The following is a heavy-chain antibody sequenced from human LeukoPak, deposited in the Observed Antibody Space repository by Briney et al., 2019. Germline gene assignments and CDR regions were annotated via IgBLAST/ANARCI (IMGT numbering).Heavy chain of an antibody. D-gene: IGHD1-26*01. V-gene: IGHV3-21*01. J-gene: IGHJ4*02. CDR2: ISSSSSYI. CDR1: GFTFSSYS. Sequence: GGSLRLSCAASGFTFSSYSMNWVRQAPGKGLEWVSSISSSSSYIYYADSVKGRFTISRDNAKNSPYLQMNSLRAEDTAVYYCARDIVGANAWNYWGQGTLVTVSS. CDR3: ARDIVGANAWNY.